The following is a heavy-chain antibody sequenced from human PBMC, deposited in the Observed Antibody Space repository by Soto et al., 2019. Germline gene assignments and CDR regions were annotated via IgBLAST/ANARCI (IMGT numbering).Heavy chain of an antibody. CDR2: ISGSGGST. Sequence: GGSLRLSCAASGFTFSSYAMSWVRQAPGKGLEWVSAISGSGGSTYYADSVKGRFTISRDNSKNTLYLQMNSLRAEDTAVYYCASPRAYQLPTSYYYYGMDVWGQGTTVTVSS. J-gene: IGHJ6*02. CDR3: ASPRAYQLPTSYYYYGMDV. V-gene: IGHV3-23*01. CDR1: GFTFSSYA. D-gene: IGHD2-2*01.